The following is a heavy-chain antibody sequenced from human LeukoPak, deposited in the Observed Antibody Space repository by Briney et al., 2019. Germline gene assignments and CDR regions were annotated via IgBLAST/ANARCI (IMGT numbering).Heavy chain of an antibody. CDR2: IIPIFGTA. CDR1: GGTFSSYA. Sequence: SVKVSCKASGGTFSSYAISWVRQAPGQGLEWMGGIIPIFGTANYAQKFQGRVTITADESTSTAYMELSSLRSEDTAVYYCVREVTSERGDDAFDIWGQGTMVTVSS. CDR3: VREVTSERGDDAFDI. J-gene: IGHJ3*02. D-gene: IGHD1-1*01. V-gene: IGHV1-69*13.